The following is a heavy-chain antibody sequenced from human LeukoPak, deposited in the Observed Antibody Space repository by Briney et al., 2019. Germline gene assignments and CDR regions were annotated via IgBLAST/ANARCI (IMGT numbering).Heavy chain of an antibody. Sequence: GGSLRLSCAASGFTFSRYGMNWVRQAPGKGLEWVSSISSSSSYIYYADSVKGRFTISRDNAKNSLYLQMNSLRAEDTAVYYCATLLAATPLDIWGQGTMVTVSS. CDR3: ATLLAATPLDI. J-gene: IGHJ3*02. V-gene: IGHV3-21*01. CDR1: GFTFSRYG. CDR2: ISSSSSYI. D-gene: IGHD2-15*01.